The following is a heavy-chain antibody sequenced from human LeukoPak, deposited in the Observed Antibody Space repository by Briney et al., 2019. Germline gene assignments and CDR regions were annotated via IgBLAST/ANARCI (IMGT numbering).Heavy chain of an antibody. Sequence: PSETLSLTCAVSGFSIGSGYYWGWIRQPPGKGLEWIGNIYHSGSTYYNPSLMSRVTISIDTSNNHFSLKLRSVTAADTAVYYCATTSGSYSHFHHWGQGTVVTVSS. D-gene: IGHD1-26*01. V-gene: IGHV4-38-2*01. CDR2: IYHSGST. CDR3: ATTSGSYSHFHH. J-gene: IGHJ1*01. CDR1: GFSIGSGYY.